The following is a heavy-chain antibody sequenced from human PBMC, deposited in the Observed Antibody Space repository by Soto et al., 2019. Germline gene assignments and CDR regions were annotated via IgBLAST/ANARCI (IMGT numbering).Heavy chain of an antibody. V-gene: IGHV3-15*01. CDR2: IKSKTDGGTT. Sequence: GGSLRLSCAASGFTFSKAWMSWVRQAPGKGLEWVGRIKSKTDGGTTDYAAPVKGRFIISRDDSKNTLYLQMNSLKTEDTAVYFFPTEGVLCSGPFLAFWPKGTTVPVSS. CDR3: PTEGVLCSGPFLAF. D-gene: IGHD3-10*02. CDR1: GFTFSKAW. J-gene: IGHJ6*04.